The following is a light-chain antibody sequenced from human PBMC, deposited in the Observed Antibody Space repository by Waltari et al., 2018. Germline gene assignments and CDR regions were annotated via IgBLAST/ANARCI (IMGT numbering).Light chain of an antibody. J-gene: IGKJ2*01. CDR3: QHYNNWPLYT. Sequence: EPVMPHSPATLSVSPGERVTLPSRASQSVNINLAWYQQKPGQAPRLLIYGASTRATGVPARFSGSGFGTEFTLTISSLQSEDLAVYFCQHYNNWPLYTFGQGTKLEI. V-gene: IGKV3-15*01. CDR1: QSVNIN. CDR2: GAS.